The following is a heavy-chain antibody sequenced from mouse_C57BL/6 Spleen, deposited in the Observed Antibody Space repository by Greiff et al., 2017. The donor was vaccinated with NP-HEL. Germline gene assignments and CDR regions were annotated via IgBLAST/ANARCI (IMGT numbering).Heavy chain of an antibody. CDR3: AREDSNYGAYYYAMDY. D-gene: IGHD2-5*01. Sequence: VMLVESGPGLVAPSQSLSITCTVSGFSLTSYGVHWVRQPPGKGLEWLVVIWSDGSTTYNSALKSRLSISKDNSKSQVFLKMNSLQTDDTAMYYCAREDSNYGAYYYAMDYWGQGTSVTVSS. V-gene: IGHV2-6*03. CDR2: IWSDGST. J-gene: IGHJ4*01. CDR1: GFSLTSYG.